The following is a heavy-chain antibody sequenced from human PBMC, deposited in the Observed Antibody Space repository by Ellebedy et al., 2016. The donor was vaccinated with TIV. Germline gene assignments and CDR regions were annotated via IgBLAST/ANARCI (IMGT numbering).Heavy chain of an antibody. CDR3: ARGEGVYYDFWSGYSMTPFDY. D-gene: IGHD3-3*01. CDR2: ISSSGSTI. Sequence: GESLKISXAASGFTFSDYYMSWIRQAPGKGLEWVSYISSSGSTIYYADSVKGRFTISRDNAKNSLYLQMNSLRDEDTAVYYCARGEGVYYDFWSGYSMTPFDYWGQGTLVTVSS. V-gene: IGHV3-11*04. J-gene: IGHJ4*02. CDR1: GFTFSDYY.